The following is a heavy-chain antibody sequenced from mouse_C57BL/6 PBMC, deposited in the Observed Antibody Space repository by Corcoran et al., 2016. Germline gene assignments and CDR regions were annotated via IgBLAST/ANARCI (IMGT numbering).Heavy chain of an antibody. D-gene: IGHD1-1*01. CDR2: INPNNGGT. Sequence: EVQLQQSGPELVKPGASVKISCKASGYTFTDYYMNWVKQSHGKSLEWIGDINPNNGGTSYNQKFKGKATLTVDKSSSTAYMELRSLTSEDSAVYYCAPAYYGSSYGWFAYWGQGTLVTVSA. CDR1: GYTFTDYY. V-gene: IGHV1-26*01. CDR3: APAYYGSSYGWFAY. J-gene: IGHJ3*01.